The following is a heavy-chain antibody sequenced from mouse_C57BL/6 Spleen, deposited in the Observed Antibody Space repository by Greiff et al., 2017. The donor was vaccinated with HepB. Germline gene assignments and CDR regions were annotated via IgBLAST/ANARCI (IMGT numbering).Heavy chain of an antibody. CDR3: ARLRAYYSNYHYFDY. Sequence: DVKLVESGGGLVQPGGSLKLSCAASGFTFSDYYMYWVRQTPEKRLEWVAYISNGGGSTYYPDTVKGRFTISRDNAKNTLYLQMSRLKSEDTAMYYCARLRAYYSNYHYFDYWGQGTTLTVSS. CDR2: ISNGGGST. CDR1: GFTFSDYY. J-gene: IGHJ2*01. D-gene: IGHD2-5*01. V-gene: IGHV5-12*01.